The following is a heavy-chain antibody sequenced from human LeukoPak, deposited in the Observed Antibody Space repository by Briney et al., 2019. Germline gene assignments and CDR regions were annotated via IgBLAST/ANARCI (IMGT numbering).Heavy chain of an antibody. V-gene: IGHV4-39*07. Sequence: PSETLSLTCTVSGGSISSSSYYWGWIRQPPGKGLEWIGEIYHTGSTNYNPSLKSRVTISVDKSKNQFSLKMSSVTAADTAVYFCATLGRKDYYGSGSYYNVLYFDYWGQGTLVTVSS. CDR3: ATLGRKDYYGSGSYYNVLYFDY. J-gene: IGHJ4*02. D-gene: IGHD3-10*01. CDR1: GGSISSSSYY. CDR2: IYHTGST.